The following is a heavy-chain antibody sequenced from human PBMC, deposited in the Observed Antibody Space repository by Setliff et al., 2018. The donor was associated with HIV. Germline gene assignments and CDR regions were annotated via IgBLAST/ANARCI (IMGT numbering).Heavy chain of an antibody. CDR1: GYSFTSYW. CDR3: ATTNVLRYLDFDY. J-gene: IGHJ4*02. CDR2: IYPGDSDT. Sequence: PGESLKISCKGSGYSFTSYWIGWVRQMPGKGLEWMGIIYPGDSDTRYSPSFQGQVTISADKSISTAYLQWSSLKASDTAMYYCATTNVLRYLDFDYWGQGTLVTVSS. D-gene: IGHD3-9*01. V-gene: IGHV5-51*01.